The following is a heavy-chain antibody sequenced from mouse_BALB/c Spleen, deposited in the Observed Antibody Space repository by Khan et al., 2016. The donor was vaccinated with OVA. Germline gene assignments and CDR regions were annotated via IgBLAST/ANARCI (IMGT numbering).Heavy chain of an antibody. CDR3: ARNRNGCFDD. V-gene: IGHV2-2*02. J-gene: IGHJ2*01. D-gene: IGHD2-2*01. Sequence: QVQLKQSGPGLVQPSQSLSITCTVSGFSLTNYGVHWVRQSPGKGLEWLGMIWSGGITDSNATFISRLTISKDNSRSQVFFKMNSLQASDTAIYDCARNRNGCFDDWGQGTTLTVSS. CDR2: IWSGGIT. CDR1: GFSLTNYG.